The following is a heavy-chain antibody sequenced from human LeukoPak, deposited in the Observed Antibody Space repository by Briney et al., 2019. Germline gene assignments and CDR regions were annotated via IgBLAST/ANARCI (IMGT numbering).Heavy chain of an antibody. Sequence: GSLRLSCAASGFMFSDYFMSWIRQAPGKELEWISYISSNSKYTKYADSVKGRFTISRDSAKKSLYLQMNSLRAEDTAVYYCARDNGNKYYFDYWGQGTLVTVSS. CDR2: ISSNSKYT. D-gene: IGHD2-8*01. J-gene: IGHJ4*02. CDR1: GFMFSDYF. CDR3: ARDNGNKYYFDY. V-gene: IGHV3-11*05.